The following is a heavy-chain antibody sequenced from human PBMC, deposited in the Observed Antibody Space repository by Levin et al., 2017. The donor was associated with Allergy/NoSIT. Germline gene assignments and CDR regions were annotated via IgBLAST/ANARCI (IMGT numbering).Heavy chain of an antibody. V-gene: IGHV3-23*01. CDR1: GFTFSSYA. CDR2: ISGSGGST. Sequence: PGGSLRLSCAASGFTFSSYAMSWVRQAPGKGLEWVSAISGSGGSTYYADSVKGRFTISRDNSKNTLYLQMNSLRAEDTAVYYCAKDRTLLPSGSYEDYYGMDVWGQGTTVTVSS. J-gene: IGHJ6*02. D-gene: IGHD1-26*01. CDR3: AKDRTLLPSGSYEDYYGMDV.